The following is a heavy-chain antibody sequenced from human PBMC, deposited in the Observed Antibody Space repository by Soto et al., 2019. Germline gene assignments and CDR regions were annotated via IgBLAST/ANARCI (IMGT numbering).Heavy chain of an antibody. V-gene: IGHV4-31*03. Sequence: PSETLSLTCTVSGGSISSGGYYWSWIRQHPGKGLEWIGYIYYSGSTYYNPSLKSRVTISVDTSKNQFSLKLSSVTAADTAVYYCARVMWELLGYGMDVWGQGTTVTVSS. D-gene: IGHD1-26*01. CDR2: IYYSGST. CDR1: GGSISSGGYY. J-gene: IGHJ6*02. CDR3: ARVMWELLGYGMDV.